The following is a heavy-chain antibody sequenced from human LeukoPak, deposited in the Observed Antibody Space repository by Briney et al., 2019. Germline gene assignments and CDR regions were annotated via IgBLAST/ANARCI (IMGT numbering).Heavy chain of an antibody. D-gene: IGHD6-6*01. CDR1: GFTFSIYG. CDR2: IRSDGSNK. CDR3: ARVEGSSPS. V-gene: IGHV3-30*02. J-gene: IGHJ5*02. Sequence: GGSLRLSCEASGFTFSIYGIHWVRQAPGKGLEWVAFIRSDGSNKYYADSVKGRFTISRDNAKNSLYLQMNSLRAEDTAVYYCARVEGSSPSWGQGTLVTVSS.